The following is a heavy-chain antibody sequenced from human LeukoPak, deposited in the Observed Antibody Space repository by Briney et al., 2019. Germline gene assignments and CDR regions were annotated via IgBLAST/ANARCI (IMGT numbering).Heavy chain of an antibody. CDR3: ARVYHGDYDY. CDR2: IIPIFGTA. J-gene: IGHJ4*02. V-gene: IGHV1-69*01. CDR1: GGTFSSYA. Sequence: PSVKVSCKASGGTFSSYAISWVRQAPRQGLEWMGGIIPIFGTANYAQKFQGRVTITADESTSTAYMELSSLRSEDTAVYYCARVYHGDYDYWGQGTLVTVSS. D-gene: IGHD4-17*01.